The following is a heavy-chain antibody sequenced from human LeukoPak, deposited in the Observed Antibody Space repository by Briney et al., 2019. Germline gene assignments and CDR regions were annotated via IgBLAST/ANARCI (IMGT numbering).Heavy chain of an antibody. J-gene: IGHJ2*01. CDR3: ARAGLATTPVVL. D-gene: IGHD5-24*01. CDR2: IYRGGST. V-gene: IGHV3-53*01. Sequence: PGGSLRLSWAASVFSVSSNYTSWVRQAPGEGLGWVSVIYRGGSTYYADSVKGRFPISRDNSKNTLYRQMNSLRAEDTAVYYCARAGLATTPVVLWGRGTLVTVSS. CDR1: VFSVSSNY.